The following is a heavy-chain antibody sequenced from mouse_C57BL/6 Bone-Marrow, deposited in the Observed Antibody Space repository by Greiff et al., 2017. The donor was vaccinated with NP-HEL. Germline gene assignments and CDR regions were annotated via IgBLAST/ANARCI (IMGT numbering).Heavy chain of an antibody. J-gene: IGHJ4*01. Sequence: EVKLMESGGGLVQPGGSLSLSCAASGFTFTDYYMSWVRQPPGKALEWLGFIRNKANGYTTEYSASVKGRFTISRDNSQSILYLQMNALRAEDSATCYCARYIERAFYAMDYWGQGTSVTVSS. CDR3: ARYIERAFYAMDY. D-gene: IGHD3-3*01. CDR2: IRNKANGYTT. CDR1: GFTFTDYY. V-gene: IGHV7-3*01.